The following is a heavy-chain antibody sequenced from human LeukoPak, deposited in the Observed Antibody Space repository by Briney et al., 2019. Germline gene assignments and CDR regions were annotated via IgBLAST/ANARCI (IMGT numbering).Heavy chain of an antibody. Sequence: GGPLRLSCAASGFTFSSYGVHWVRQARGKGQERVAFIRYDGSNKYYADSVKGRFTISRDNSKNTLYLQMNSLRAEDTAVYYCAKDGGPYSGYDLYDYYMDFWGKGTTVTVSS. CDR2: IRYDGSNK. CDR1: GFTFSSYG. V-gene: IGHV3-30*02. J-gene: IGHJ6*03. D-gene: IGHD5-12*01. CDR3: AKDGGPYSGYDLYDYYMDF.